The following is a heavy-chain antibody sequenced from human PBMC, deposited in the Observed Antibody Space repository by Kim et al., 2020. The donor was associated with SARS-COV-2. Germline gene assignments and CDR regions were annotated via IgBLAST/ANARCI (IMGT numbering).Heavy chain of an antibody. D-gene: IGHD3-22*01. V-gene: IGHV3-30-3*01. CDR1: GFTFSSYA. Sequence: GGSLRLSCAASGFTFSSYAMHWVRQAPGKGLEWVAVISYDGSNKYYADSVKGRFTISRDNSKNTLYLQMNSLRAEDTAVYYCATPPFGNYYDSRARDGGGGYFDYWGQGTLVTVSS. J-gene: IGHJ4*02. CDR2: ISYDGSNK. CDR3: ATPPFGNYYDSRARDGGGGYFDY.